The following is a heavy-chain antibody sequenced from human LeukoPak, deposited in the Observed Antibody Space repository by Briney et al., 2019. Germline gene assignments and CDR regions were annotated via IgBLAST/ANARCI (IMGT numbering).Heavy chain of an antibody. CDR2: SKPNSRGT. CDR3: AIVYNWNYRGHDAFDI. Sequence: ASVKVSCKASGYTVTSYYMHWVRQAPAQGLEWMGCSKPNSRGTSYEQMFQGSVTMTRDTSISTAYMELGRLRSDDTAVYYCAIVYNWNYRGHDAFDIWGQGTMVTVSS. V-gene: IGHV1-2*02. CDR1: GYTVTSYY. J-gene: IGHJ3*02. D-gene: IGHD1-7*01.